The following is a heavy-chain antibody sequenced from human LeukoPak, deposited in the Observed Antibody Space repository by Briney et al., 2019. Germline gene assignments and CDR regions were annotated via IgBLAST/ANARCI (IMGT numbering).Heavy chain of an antibody. V-gene: IGHV3-23*01. J-gene: IGHJ4*02. CDR3: AKGVNYFVLEY. CDR1: GFTFSTHA. D-gene: IGHD3-10*02. Sequence: PGGSLRLSWAAAGFTFSTHAVSWVRQAPEKGPEWVSALSPSGGITYYADSVKGRFTISRDNSKNTLFLQMNSLRAEDTAVYYCAKGVNYFVLEYWGQGTLVTISS. CDR2: LSPSGGIT.